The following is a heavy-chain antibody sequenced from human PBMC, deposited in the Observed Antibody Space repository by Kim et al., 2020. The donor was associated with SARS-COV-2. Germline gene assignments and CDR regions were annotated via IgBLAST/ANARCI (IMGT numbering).Heavy chain of an antibody. D-gene: IGHD2-15*01. J-gene: IGHJ5*02. CDR1: GGSISSYY. CDR3: AREGKNFREIGYCSGGSCSRWFDP. V-gene: IGHV4-59*01. Sequence: SETLSLTCTVSGGSISSYYWSWIRQPPGKGLEWIGYIYYSGSTNYNPSLKSRVTISVDTSKNQFSLKLSSVTAADTAVYYCAREGKNFREIGYCSGGSCSRWFDPWGQGTLVTVSS. CDR2: IYYSGST.